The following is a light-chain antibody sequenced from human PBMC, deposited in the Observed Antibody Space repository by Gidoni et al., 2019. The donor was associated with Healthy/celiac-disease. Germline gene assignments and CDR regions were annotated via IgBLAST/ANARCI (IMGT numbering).Light chain of an antibody. J-gene: IGKJ3*01. CDR1: QGISSY. Sequence: DSQWTQSPAVLSASVGDRVTITCRASQGISSYLAWYQQKPGNVPKLLIYAASTLHSGVPSRFSGSGSGTAFTLTLSSLQPEDFATYYCQQLNSYPRGFTFGPGTKVDIK. V-gene: IGKV1-9*01. CDR2: AAS. CDR3: QQLNSYPRGFT.